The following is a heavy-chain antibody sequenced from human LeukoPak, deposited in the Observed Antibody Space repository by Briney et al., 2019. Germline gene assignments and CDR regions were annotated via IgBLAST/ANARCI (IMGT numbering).Heavy chain of an antibody. CDR1: GYTFTGYY. V-gene: IGHV1-18*04. CDR2: ISAYNGNT. CDR3: ARLSTYYYYMDV. Sequence: ASVKVSCKASGYTFTGYYMHWVRQAPGQGLEWMGWISAYNGNTNYAQKLQGRVTMTTDTSTSTAYMELRSLRSDDTAVYYCARLSTYYYYMDVWGKGTTVTISS. J-gene: IGHJ6*03.